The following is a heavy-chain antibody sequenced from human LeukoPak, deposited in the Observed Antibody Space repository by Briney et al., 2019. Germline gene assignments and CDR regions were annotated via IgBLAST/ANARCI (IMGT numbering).Heavy chain of an antibody. Sequence: PSETLSLTCAVSGGSISSGGYSWSWIRQPPGKGLEWIGYIYHSGSTYYNPSLKSRVTISVDRSKNQFSLKLSSVTAADMAVYYCARVVVVATYNWFDPWGQGTLVTASS. CDR2: IYHSGST. CDR3: ARVVVVATYNWFDP. D-gene: IGHD2-15*01. CDR1: GGSISSGGYS. V-gene: IGHV4-30-2*01. J-gene: IGHJ5*02.